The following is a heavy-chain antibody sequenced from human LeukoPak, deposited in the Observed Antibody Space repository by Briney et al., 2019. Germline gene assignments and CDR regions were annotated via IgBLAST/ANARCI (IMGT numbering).Heavy chain of an antibody. CDR3: ARGEYELLGDY. D-gene: IGHD2-2*01. V-gene: IGHV1-69*05. CDR1: GGTFSSYA. J-gene: IGHJ4*02. CDR2: IIPIFGTA. Sequence: ASVKVSCKASGGTFSSYAISWVRQAPGQGLEWMGGIIPIFGTANYAQKFQGRVTITTDESTSTAYMELSSLRSDDTAVYYCARGEYELLGDYWGQGTLVTVSS.